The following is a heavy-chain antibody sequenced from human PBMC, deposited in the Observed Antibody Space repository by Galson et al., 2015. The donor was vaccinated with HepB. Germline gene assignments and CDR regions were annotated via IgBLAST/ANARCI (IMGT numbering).Heavy chain of an antibody. J-gene: IGHJ4*02. D-gene: IGHD2-8*01. V-gene: IGHV3-48*04. CDR1: TFIFSTYS. CDR3: AKLFSAMVYASK. Sequence: SLRLSCAASTFIFSTYSMDWVRQAPGKGLEWVSYISSSSTTIYYADSVKGRFTISRDNAKNSLYLQMNSLRAEDTAVYYCAKLFSAMVYASKWGQGTLVTVSS. CDR2: ISSSSTTI.